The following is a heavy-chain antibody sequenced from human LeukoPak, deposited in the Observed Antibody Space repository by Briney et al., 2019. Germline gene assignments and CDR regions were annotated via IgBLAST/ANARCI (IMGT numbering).Heavy chain of an antibody. V-gene: IGHV4-31*03. CDR1: GGSISSGGYY. D-gene: IGHD1-26*01. J-gene: IGHJ4*02. CDR3: AYSGSSKAFDY. Sequence: PSQTLSLTCTVSGGSISSGGYYWSWIRQHPGKGLEWIGYIYYSGSTYYNPSLKSRVTTSVDTSKNQFSLKLSSVTAADTAVYYCAYSGSSKAFDYWGQGTLVTVSS. CDR2: IYYSGST.